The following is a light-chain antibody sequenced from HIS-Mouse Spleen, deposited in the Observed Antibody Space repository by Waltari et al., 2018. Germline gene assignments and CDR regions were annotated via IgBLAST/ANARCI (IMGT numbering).Light chain of an antibody. CDR1: SLRSYY. J-gene: IGLJ2*01. Sequence: SSELTQDPAVSVALGQTVRITCQGDSLRSYYASWYQQKPGHAPGLVIYGKNNRPSVIPDRFSGSSSGNTASLTITGAQAEDEADYYCNSRDSSGNHLRVFGGGTKLTVL. V-gene: IGLV3-19*01. CDR2: GKN. CDR3: NSRDSSGNHLRV.